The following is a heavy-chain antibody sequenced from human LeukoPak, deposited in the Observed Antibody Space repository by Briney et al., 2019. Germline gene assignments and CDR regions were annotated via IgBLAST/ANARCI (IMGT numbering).Heavy chain of an antibody. D-gene: IGHD2-15*01. CDR2: IYYSGST. CDR3: AREGCSGGSCFFDY. CDR1: GGSISSYY. Sequence: PSETLSLTCTVSGGSISSYYWSWIRQPPGKGLEWIGYIYYSGSTNYNPSLKSRVTISVDTSKNQFSLKLSSGPAGDTAVYYCAREGCSGGSCFFDYWGQGTLVTVSS. V-gene: IGHV4-59*01. J-gene: IGHJ4*02.